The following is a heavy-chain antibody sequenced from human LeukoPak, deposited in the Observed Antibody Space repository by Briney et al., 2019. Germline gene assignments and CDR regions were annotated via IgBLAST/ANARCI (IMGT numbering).Heavy chain of an antibody. J-gene: IGHJ6*02. V-gene: IGHV1-2*02. D-gene: IGHD6-19*01. CDR2: INPNSGGT. Sequence: ASVKVSCKASGYTFTGYYMHWVRQAPGQGLEWMGWINPNSGGTNYAQKFQGRVTMTRDTSISTAYIELSRLRSDDTAVYYCARGIAVAAAGGSHYYYYGMDVWGQGTTVTVSS. CDR1: GYTFTGYY. CDR3: ARGIAVAAAGGSHYYYYGMDV.